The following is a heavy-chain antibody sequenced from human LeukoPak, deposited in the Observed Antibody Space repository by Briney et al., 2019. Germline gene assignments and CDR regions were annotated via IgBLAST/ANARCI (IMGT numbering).Heavy chain of an antibody. CDR3: ARGYSSGWSNFDY. CDR2: IIPILGIA. CDR1: GGTFSSYA. D-gene: IGHD6-19*01. V-gene: IGHV1-69*04. Sequence: SVKVSCKASGGTFSSYAISWVRQVPGQGLEWMGRIIPILGIANYAQKFQGRVTITADKSTSTAYMELSSLRSEDTAVYYCARGYSSGWSNFDYWGQGTLVTVSS. J-gene: IGHJ4*02.